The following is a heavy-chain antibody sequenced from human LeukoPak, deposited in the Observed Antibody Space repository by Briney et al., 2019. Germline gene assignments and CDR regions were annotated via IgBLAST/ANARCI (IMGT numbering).Heavy chain of an antibody. CDR2: IYYSGST. J-gene: IGHJ4*02. CDR1: GGSISSDSYY. Sequence: SSETLSLTCTVSGGSISSDSYYWGWIRQPPGKGLEWIGSIYYSGSTYYNPSLKSRVSISVDTSKNQFSLKVSSVTAADTAVYYCAGGIAAAVDYWGQGTLVTVSS. CDR3: AGGIAAAVDY. V-gene: IGHV4-39*01. D-gene: IGHD6-13*01.